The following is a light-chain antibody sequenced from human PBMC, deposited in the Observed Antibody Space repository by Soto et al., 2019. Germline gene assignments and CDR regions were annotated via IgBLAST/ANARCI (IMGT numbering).Light chain of an antibody. CDR2: EVS. V-gene: IGLV2-14*01. J-gene: IGLJ1*01. CDR3: LSYTASSTFV. Sequence: QSALTQPASVSESPGQSITISCAGTSSDIGGYKYVSWYQQHPDKAPKLMIYEVSNRPSGVSNRFSGSKSGNTASLTISGLQTEDEADYYCLSYTASSTFVFGTGTKVTVL. CDR1: SSDIGGYKY.